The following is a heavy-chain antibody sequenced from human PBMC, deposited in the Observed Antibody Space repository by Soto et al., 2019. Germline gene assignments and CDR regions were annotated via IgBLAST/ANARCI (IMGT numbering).Heavy chain of an antibody. Sequence: QVQLVQSGAEVKKPGSSVKVSCKASGGTFSSYAISWVRQAPGQGLEWMGGIIPIFGTAKYAQKFQGRVRITAEQSTSTAYMERSSLRSEDTAVYYCARGVRVAARPDYFDYWGQGTLVTVSS. D-gene: IGHD6-6*01. CDR3: ARGVRVAARPDYFDY. CDR1: GGTFSSYA. V-gene: IGHV1-69*01. CDR2: IIPIFGTA. J-gene: IGHJ4*02.